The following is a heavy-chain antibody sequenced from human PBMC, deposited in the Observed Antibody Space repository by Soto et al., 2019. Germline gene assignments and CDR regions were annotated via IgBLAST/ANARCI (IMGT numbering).Heavy chain of an antibody. V-gene: IGHV3-21*01. J-gene: IGHJ4*01. CDR3: ARDKWGDTSGLFDY. Sequence: GGSLRLSCSASGFTFRTYCINWVRQAPGKGLEWVSSISSSSNYIYYADSVKGRFNISRDNAKNSVYLQMNSLRVEDTAVYYCARDKWGDTSGLFDYWGHGTLVTVSS. CDR1: GFTFRTYC. D-gene: IGHD3-22*01. CDR2: ISSSSNYI.